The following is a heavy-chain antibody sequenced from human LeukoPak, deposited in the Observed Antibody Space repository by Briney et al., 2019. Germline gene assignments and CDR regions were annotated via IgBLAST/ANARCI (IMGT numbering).Heavy chain of an antibody. V-gene: IGHV3-33*01. J-gene: IGHJ4*02. CDR1: GFTFSSFG. D-gene: IGHD6-6*01. Sequence: GGSLRLSCAASGFTFSSFGMHWVRQAPGKGLEWVAIIWYDGSDKYYADSVKGRFTVSRDNSKNTLHLQVNSLRAEDTAVYYCARDRGTTSSAGYYFDTWGQGALVTVSS. CDR3: ARDRGTTSSAGYYFDT. CDR2: IWYDGSDK.